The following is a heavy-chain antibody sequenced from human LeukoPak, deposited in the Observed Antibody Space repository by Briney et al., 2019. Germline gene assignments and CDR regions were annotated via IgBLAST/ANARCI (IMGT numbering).Heavy chain of an antibody. D-gene: IGHD6-13*01. J-gene: IGHJ4*02. CDR3: ARGGGSSWYSDY. Sequence: ASVKVSCKASGYTFTSYDINWVRQATGQGLEWMGWMNPNSGNTGYAQKFQGRVTITRNTSISTAYMEMSSLRSEDTAVYYCARGGGSSWYSDYWGQGTLVTASS. CDR2: MNPNSGNT. CDR1: GYTFTSYD. V-gene: IGHV1-8*03.